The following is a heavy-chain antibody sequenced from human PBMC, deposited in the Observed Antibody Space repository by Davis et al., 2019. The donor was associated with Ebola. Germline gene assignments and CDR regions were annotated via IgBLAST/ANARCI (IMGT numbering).Heavy chain of an antibody. V-gene: IGHV4-34*01. Sequence: MPSETLSLTCAVYGGSFSGYYWSWIRQPSGKGLEWIGEINHSGSTNYNPSLKSRVTLSVDTSKNQFSLKLISVTAADTAVYYCARGTMVRGVNLAYWGQGTLVTVSS. J-gene: IGHJ4*02. CDR3: ARGTMVRGVNLAY. CDR1: GGSFSGYY. D-gene: IGHD3-10*01. CDR2: INHSGST.